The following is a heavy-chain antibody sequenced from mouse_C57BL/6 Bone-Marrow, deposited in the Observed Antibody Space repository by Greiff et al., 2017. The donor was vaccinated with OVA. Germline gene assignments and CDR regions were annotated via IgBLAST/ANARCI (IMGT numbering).Heavy chain of an antibody. CDR1: GFTFSDYG. V-gene: IGHV5-17*01. J-gene: IGHJ1*03. Sequence: EVHLVESGGGLVKPGGSLKLSCAASGFTFSDYGMHWVRQAPEKGLEWVAYISSGSSTIYYADTVKGRFTISRDNAKNTLFLQMTSLRSEDTAMYYCARGDLWYFDVWGTGTTVTVSS. CDR3: ARGDLWYFDV. CDR2: ISSGSSTI.